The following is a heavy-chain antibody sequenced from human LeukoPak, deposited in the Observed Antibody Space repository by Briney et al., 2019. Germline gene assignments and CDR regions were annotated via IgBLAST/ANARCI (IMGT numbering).Heavy chain of an antibody. J-gene: IGHJ4*02. CDR3: ARAVAGFDF. CDR1: GYTFTGYY. CDR2: INPSYSST. V-gene: IGHV1-46*01. Sequence: ASVTVSCTASGYTFTGYYMHWVRQAPGQGLEWMGVINPSYSSTTYAQKFQGRVTMTRDTSTSTVYMELSSLRSEDTAVYYCARAVAGFDFWGQGTLVTVSS. D-gene: IGHD6-19*01.